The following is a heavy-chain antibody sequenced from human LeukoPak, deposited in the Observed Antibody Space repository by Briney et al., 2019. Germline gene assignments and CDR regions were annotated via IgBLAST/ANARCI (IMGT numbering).Heavy chain of an antibody. CDR2: IYTSGST. V-gene: IGHV4-61*08. CDR3: ARTTRGGNSGY. Sequence: MASETLSLTCTVSGGSISSGGYYWSWIRQHPGKGLEWIGYIYTSGSTNYNPSLKSRVTISVDTSKNQFSLKLSSVTAADTAVYYCARTTRGGNSGYWGQGTLVTVSS. CDR1: GGSISSGGYY. D-gene: IGHD4-23*01. J-gene: IGHJ4*02.